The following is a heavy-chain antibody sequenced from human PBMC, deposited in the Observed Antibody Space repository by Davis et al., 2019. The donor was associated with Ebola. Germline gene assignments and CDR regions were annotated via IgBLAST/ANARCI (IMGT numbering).Heavy chain of an antibody. V-gene: IGHV4-30-4*01. CDR3: AREPQKNYRDTSGATFNI. CDR1: GGSITSGDYY. Sequence: PSETLSLICTVSGGSITSGDYYWRWIRQPPGQGLEWIGYIHYSGSTYYNPSLMSRLAISVDTSMNQFSLTLNSVTAADTAVYYCAREPQKNYRDTSGATFNIWGQGTMVTVSS. J-gene: IGHJ3*02. CDR2: IHYSGST. D-gene: IGHD3-16*02.